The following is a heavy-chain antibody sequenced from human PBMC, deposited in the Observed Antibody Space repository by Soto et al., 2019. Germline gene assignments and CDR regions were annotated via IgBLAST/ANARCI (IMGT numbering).Heavy chain of an antibody. CDR3: AIALTYCSSGRCYALDI. J-gene: IGHJ3*02. Sequence: EVQLVESGGGLVQPGGSLRLSCAASGFTFSSYDMHWVRQVPGKGLEWVSAMGTAGDTYYRDSVEGRFTISRENAKNSLYLQMNSLRTGDTAVYHCAIALTYCSSGRCYALDIWGQGTMVTVSS. CDR1: GFTFSSYD. CDR2: MGTAGDT. V-gene: IGHV3-13*01. D-gene: IGHD2-15*01.